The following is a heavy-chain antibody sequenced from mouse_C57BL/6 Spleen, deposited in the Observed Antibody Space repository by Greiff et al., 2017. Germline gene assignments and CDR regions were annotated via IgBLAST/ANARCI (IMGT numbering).Heavy chain of an antibody. V-gene: IGHV1-42*01. CDR2: INPSTGGT. Sequence: VQLQQSGPELVKPGASVKISCKASGYSFTGYYMNWVKQSPEKSLELIGEINPSTGGTTYNQKFKAQATLTVDKSSSTAYMQLKSLTSEDSAVYYCARKESNYGGFADWGQGTLVTVSA. J-gene: IGHJ3*01. CDR1: GYSFTGYY. CDR3: ARKESNYGGFAD. D-gene: IGHD2-5*01.